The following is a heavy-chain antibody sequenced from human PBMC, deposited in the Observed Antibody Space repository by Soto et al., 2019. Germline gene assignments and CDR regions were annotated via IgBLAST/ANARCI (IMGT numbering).Heavy chain of an antibody. CDR1: GFTFSSYS. CDR2: ISSSSSTI. D-gene: IGHD3-16*02. V-gene: IGHV3-48*01. J-gene: IGHJ6*03. CDR3: ARDPVWGSYRPAYYYYYMYV. Sequence: GGSLRLSCAASGFTFSSYSMNWVRQAPGKGLEWVSYISSSSSTIYYADSVKGRFTISRDNAKNSLYLQMNSLKAEDTAVYYCARDPVWGSYRPAYYYYYMYVWGKGTTVTVSS.